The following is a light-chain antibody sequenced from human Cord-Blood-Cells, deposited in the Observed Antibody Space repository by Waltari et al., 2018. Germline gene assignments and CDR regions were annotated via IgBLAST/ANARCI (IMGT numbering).Light chain of an antibody. Sequence: EIVLTQSPATLSLSPGERATLSCRASQSVSSYLAWYQQKPGQAPRLLIYDASNSATGIPARFSGSWSGTDFTLTISSLEPEDFAVYYCQQRSNWPPETFGQGTKVEIK. CDR1: QSVSSY. CDR2: DAS. CDR3: QQRSNWPPET. V-gene: IGKV3-11*01. J-gene: IGKJ1*01.